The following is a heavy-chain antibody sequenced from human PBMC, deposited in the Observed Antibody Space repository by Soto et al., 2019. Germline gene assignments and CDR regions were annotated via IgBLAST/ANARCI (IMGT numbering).Heavy chain of an antibody. D-gene: IGHD3-16*01. V-gene: IGHV4-59*08. J-gene: IGHJ5*02. CDR2: IYYSGST. Sequence: SETLSLTCTVSGGSISSYYWSWIRQPPGKGLEWIGYIYYSGSTNYNPSLKSRVTISVDTSKNQFSLKLSSVTAADTAVYYCARQALSGGVNNWFDPWGQGTLVTVSS. CDR1: GGSISSYY. CDR3: ARQALSGGVNNWFDP.